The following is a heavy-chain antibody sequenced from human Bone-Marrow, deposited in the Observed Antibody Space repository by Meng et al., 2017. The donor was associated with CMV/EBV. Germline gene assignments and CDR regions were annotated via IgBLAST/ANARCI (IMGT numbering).Heavy chain of an antibody. D-gene: IGHD2-15*01. V-gene: IGHV4-59*01. CDR2: IYYSGST. J-gene: IGHJ4*02. Sequence: SETLSLTCTVSGASISSYYWSWIRQPPGKGLEWIGYIYYSGSTNYNPSLKSRVTISVDTSKNQFSLRLTSVTAADTAVYYCARGGGSSDYWGKGTLFPVSS. CDR1: GASISSYY. CDR3: ARGGGSSDY.